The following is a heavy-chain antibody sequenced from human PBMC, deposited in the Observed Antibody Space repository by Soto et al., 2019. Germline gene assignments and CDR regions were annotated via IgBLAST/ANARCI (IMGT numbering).Heavy chain of an antibody. CDR3: AFSSWYGYYYYDGMDV. D-gene: IGHD6-13*01. CDR2: IHSSGTP. Sequence: EVQLVETGGGLIQPGGSLRLSCAASGFTVSSNYMTWVRQAPGKGLEWVSVIHSSGTPYYADSVKGRFTISRDSSKNTLYLQMDTLRAEDTAVYYCAFSSWYGYYYYDGMDVWGQGTTVTVSS. V-gene: IGHV3-53*02. J-gene: IGHJ6*02. CDR1: GFTVSSNY.